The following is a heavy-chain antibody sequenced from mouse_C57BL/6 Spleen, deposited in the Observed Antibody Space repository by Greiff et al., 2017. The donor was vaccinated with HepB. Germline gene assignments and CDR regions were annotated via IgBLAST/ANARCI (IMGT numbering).Heavy chain of an antibody. CDR3: ARSTRGYYYAMDY. CDR2: ISYSGST. Sequence: EVQLQESGPGMVKPSQSLSLTCTVTGYSITSGYDWHWIRHFPGNKLEWMGYISYSGSTNYNPSLKSRISITHDTSKNHFFLKLNSVTTEDTATYYCARSTRGYYYAMDYWGQGTSVTVSS. CDR1: GYSITSGYD. V-gene: IGHV3-1*01. D-gene: IGHD2-1*01. J-gene: IGHJ4*01.